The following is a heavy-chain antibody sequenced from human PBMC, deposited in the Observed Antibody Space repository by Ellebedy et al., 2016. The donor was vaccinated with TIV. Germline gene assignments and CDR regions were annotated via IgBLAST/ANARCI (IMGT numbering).Heavy chain of an antibody. V-gene: IGHV4-34*01. CDR2: INHSGST. Sequence: MPSETLSLTCAVYGGSFSGYYWSWIRQPPGKGLEWIGEINHSGSTNYNSSLKSRVTISVDTSKNQFSLKLSSVTAADTAVYYCARGGHYDSVWGSYRSLIQSEYLQHWGQGTLVTVSS. CDR3: ARGGHYDSVWGSYRSLIQSEYLQH. D-gene: IGHD3-16*02. J-gene: IGHJ1*01. CDR1: GGSFSGYY.